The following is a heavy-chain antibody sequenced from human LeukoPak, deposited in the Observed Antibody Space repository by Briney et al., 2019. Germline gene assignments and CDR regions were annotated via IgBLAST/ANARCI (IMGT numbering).Heavy chain of an antibody. CDR3: ARRSDYGRYYFDY. CDR2: INPSGGST. D-gene: IGHD4/OR15-4a*01. J-gene: IGHJ4*02. Sequence: ASVKVSCKASGYTFTSYYMHWVRQAPGQGLEWMGIINPSGGSTSYAQKFQGRVTITADESTSTAYMELSSLRSEDTAVYYCARRSDYGRYYFDYWGQGTLVTVSS. V-gene: IGHV1-46*01. CDR1: GYTFTSYY.